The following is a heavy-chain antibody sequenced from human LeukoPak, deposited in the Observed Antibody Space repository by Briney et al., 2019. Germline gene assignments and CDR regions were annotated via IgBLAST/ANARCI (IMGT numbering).Heavy chain of an antibody. V-gene: IGHV1-24*01. D-gene: IGHD3-10*01. CDR2: IRPETGEP. Sequence: ASVKVSCKISGFGLSVLSIHWMRQAPGKGLEWVGGIRPETGEPIFAQKFRGRVTITEDTFTDTGYMELRGLTSEDTAVYYCSTDSGRSYFYFDFWGQGTLVTVSS. CDR1: GFGLSVLS. J-gene: IGHJ4*02. CDR3: STDSGRSYFYFDF.